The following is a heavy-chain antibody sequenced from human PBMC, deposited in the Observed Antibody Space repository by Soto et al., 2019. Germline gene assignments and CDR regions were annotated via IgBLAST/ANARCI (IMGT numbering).Heavy chain of an antibody. D-gene: IGHD3-10*01. CDR3: ARLGEGAVSNYYYYGMDV. V-gene: IGHV4-39*01. J-gene: IGHJ6*02. CDR2: IYYSGST. Sequence: SETLSLTCTVSGGSISSSSDFWGWIRQPPGKGLEWIGSIYYSGSTYYNPSLKSRVTISVDTSKNQFSLKLSSVTAADTAVYYCARLGEGAVSNYYYYGMDVWGQGTTVTVSS. CDR1: GGSISSSSDF.